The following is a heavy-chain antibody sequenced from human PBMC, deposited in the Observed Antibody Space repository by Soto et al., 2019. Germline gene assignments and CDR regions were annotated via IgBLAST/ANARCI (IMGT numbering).Heavy chain of an antibody. V-gene: IGHV4-59*01. CDR3: AKEGYGMDV. CDR1: GGSISSYY. J-gene: IGHJ6*02. Sequence: SETLSLTCTVSGGSISSYYWSWIRQPPGKGLEWIGYIYYSGSTNYNPSLKSRVTISVDTSKNQFSLKLSSVTAEDTAVYYCAKEGYGMDVWGQGTTVTVCS. CDR2: IYYSGST.